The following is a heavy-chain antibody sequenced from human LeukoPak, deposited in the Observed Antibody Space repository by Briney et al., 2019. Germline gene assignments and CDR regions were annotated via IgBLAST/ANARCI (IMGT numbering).Heavy chain of an antibody. CDR2: IIPIFGTA. J-gene: IGHJ6*03. CDR1: GGTFSSYA. D-gene: IGHD3-3*01. CDR3: ARDNDFWSGYYSGAPNHYYYYMDV. Sequence: SVKVSCKASGGTFSSYAISWVRQAPGQGLEWMGGIIPIFGTANYAQKFQGRVTITADESTSTAYMELSSPRSEDTTVYYCARDNDFWSGYYSGAPNHYYYYMDVWGKGTTVTVSS. V-gene: IGHV1-69*13.